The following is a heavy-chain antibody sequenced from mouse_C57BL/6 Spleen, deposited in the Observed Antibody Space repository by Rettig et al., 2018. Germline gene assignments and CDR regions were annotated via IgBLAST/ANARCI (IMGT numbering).Heavy chain of an antibody. J-gene: IGHJ3*01. D-gene: IGHD2-5*01. Sequence: RFTISRDNAKNTLYLQMSSLKSEDTAMYYCARRAYYSNYEGWFAYWGQGTLVTVSA. CDR3: ARRAYYSNYEGWFAY. V-gene: IGHV5-6*02.